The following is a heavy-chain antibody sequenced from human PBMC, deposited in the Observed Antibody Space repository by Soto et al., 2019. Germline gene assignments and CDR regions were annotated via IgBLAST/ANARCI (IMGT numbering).Heavy chain of an antibody. Sequence: QVQLVESGGGVVQPGGSLRLSCAGSGFTFSNYCLHWVRQAPGKGLEWVAVISYDGSNKYYADSVKGRFTISRDNSNNRLNLQMDSLRAEDRAGYYCAAEEDPRYCRSSSCRPACAYWGQGTLVTVSS. CDR1: GFTFSNYC. D-gene: IGHD2-15*01. CDR3: AAEEDPRYCRSSSCRPACAY. J-gene: IGHJ4*02. CDR2: ISYDGSNK. V-gene: IGHV3-30*03.